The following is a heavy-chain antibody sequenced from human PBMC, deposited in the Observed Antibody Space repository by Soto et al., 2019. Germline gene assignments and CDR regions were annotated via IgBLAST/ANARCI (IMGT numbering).Heavy chain of an antibody. CDR2: IYYSGST. V-gene: IGHV4-31*02. D-gene: IGHD3-3*01. CDR1: GGSISSGGYY. J-gene: IGHJ5*02. Sequence: PSETLSLTCTVSGGSISSGGYYCSWIRQHPGKGLEWIGYIYYSGSTYYNPSLKSRVTISVDTSKNQFSLKLSSVTAADTAVYYCAGRLSDFWSGYTPFDPWGQGTLVTVSS. CDR3: AGRLSDFWSGYTPFDP.